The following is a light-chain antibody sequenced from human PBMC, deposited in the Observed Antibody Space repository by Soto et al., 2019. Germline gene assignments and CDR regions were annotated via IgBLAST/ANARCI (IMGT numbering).Light chain of an antibody. Sequence: QSALTQPPSASGSPGQSVTISCTGVSSDVGPYIYVSWYQHHPGKAPKLMIYEVIKRPSGVPNRFSGSKSGNTASLTVSGLQAEDEADYYCSSYAGGKRVFGTGTKVTVL. J-gene: IGLJ1*01. CDR2: EVI. CDR1: SSDVGPYIY. V-gene: IGLV2-8*01. CDR3: SSYAGGKRV.